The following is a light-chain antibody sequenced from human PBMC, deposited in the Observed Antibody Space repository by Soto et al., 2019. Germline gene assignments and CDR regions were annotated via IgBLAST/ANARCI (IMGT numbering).Light chain of an antibody. V-gene: IGKV3-20*01. CDR3: QQYGRSPFT. CDR2: GAP. Sequence: IVLTQSPGTLSLSPGERATLSCRASQSVSSNNLAWYQQRPGQAPRVVIYGAPTRATGIPERFSGSGSGTDFTLTISRLEPEDFAVYYCQQYGRSPFTFGPGTKVDIK. CDR1: QSVSSNN. J-gene: IGKJ3*01.